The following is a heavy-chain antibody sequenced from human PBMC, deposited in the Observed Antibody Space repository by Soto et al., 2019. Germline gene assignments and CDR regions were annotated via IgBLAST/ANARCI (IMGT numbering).Heavy chain of an antibody. CDR3: ARDGQQVVPWGLDA. CDR1: GFTFSGHG. CDR2: IWFDGSNK. Sequence: QVQMVESGGGVVEPGRSLRLSCVGSGFTFSGHGIHWVRQPPGKGLEWVAFIWFDGSNKEYSDAAKGRFTISRDNSKNTVYLQMDSLRAEDTAVYKCARDGQQVVPWGLDAWGQGTMVTVSS. J-gene: IGHJ6*02. V-gene: IGHV3-33*01. D-gene: IGHD6-13*01.